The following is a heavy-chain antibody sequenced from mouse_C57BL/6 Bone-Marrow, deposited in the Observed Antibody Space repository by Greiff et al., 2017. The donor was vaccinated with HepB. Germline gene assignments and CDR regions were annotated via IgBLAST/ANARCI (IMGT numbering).Heavy chain of an antibody. D-gene: IGHD3-2*02. Sequence: VQLKESGPELVKPGASVKIPCKASGYTFTDYNMDWVKQSHGKSLEWIGDINPNNGGTIYNQKFKGKATLTVDKSSSTAYMELRSLTSEDTAVYYCARWDSSGYYAMDYWGQGTSVTVSS. V-gene: IGHV1-18*01. CDR1: GYTFTDYN. J-gene: IGHJ4*01. CDR3: ARWDSSGYYAMDY. CDR2: INPNNGGT.